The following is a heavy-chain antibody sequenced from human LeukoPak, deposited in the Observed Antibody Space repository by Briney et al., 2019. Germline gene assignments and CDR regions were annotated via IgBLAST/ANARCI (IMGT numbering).Heavy chain of an antibody. CDR1: GGSFSDYS. Sequence: KPSETRSLTCAVYGGSFSDYSWSWIRQPPGKGLEWIGEIDHSGSTSYNPSLKSRLTISVDTSKKQFSLKLNSVTAADTAVYYCATRLPTDYWGQGTLVTVSS. V-gene: IGHV4-34*01. CDR2: IDHSGST. CDR3: ATRLPTDY. J-gene: IGHJ4*02. D-gene: IGHD5-12*01.